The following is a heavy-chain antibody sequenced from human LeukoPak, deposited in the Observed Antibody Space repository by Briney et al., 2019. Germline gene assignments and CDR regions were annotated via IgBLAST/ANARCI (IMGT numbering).Heavy chain of an antibody. D-gene: IGHD4-17*01. Sequence: ETLSLTCAVSGGSISSYYWSWVRQAPGKGLEWVSAIHTSGDTCYADSVKGRFTISRDTSKNTLYLQINSLRVEDTAVYYCIVFGDSNHWGQGTLVTVSS. J-gene: IGHJ5*02. V-gene: IGHV3-53*01. CDR2: IHTSGDT. CDR3: IVFGDSNH. CDR1: GGSISSYY.